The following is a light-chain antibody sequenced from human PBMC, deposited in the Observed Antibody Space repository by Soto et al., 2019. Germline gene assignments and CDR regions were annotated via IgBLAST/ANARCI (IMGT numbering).Light chain of an antibody. CDR3: QQSYSTPPH. Sequence: AIRMTQSPSSFSASTGDRVTITCRASQGISSYLAWYQQKPGKAPNLLISAASDLQSGVPSRFSGSGSGTDFTLTISSLQPEDFATYYCQQSYSTPPHFGGGTKVDIK. CDR2: AAS. CDR1: QGISSY. V-gene: IGKV1-8*01. J-gene: IGKJ4*01.